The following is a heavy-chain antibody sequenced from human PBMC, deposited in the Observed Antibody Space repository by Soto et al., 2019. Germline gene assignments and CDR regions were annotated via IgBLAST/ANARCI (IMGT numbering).Heavy chain of an antibody. Sequence: PGGSLRLSCAASGSSFSDYYMSWIRQSPGKGREWVSCITSISSYTHYADSVKGRFTISRDNAENSLYLQVNSPRAEETAVYYCAGGQDNRAVNFDYWGQGTPVTVSS. J-gene: IGHJ4*02. CDR2: ITSISSYT. CDR3: AGGQDNRAVNFDY. D-gene: IGHD1-1*01. V-gene: IGHV3-11*03. CDR1: GSSFSDYY.